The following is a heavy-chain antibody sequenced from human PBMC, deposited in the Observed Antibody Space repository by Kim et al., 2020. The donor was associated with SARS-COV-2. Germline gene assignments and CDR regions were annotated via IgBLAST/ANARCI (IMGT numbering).Heavy chain of an antibody. CDR2: MNPNSGNT. Sequence: ASVKVSCKASGYTFTSYDINWVRQATGQGLEWMGWMNPNSGNTGYAQKFQGRVTMTRNTSISTAYMELSSLRSEDTAVYYCARGREYYDILTGYWHPYYYGMDVWGQGTTVTVSS. J-gene: IGHJ6*02. CDR3: ARGREYYDILTGYWHPYYYGMDV. V-gene: IGHV1-8*01. D-gene: IGHD3-9*01. CDR1: GYTFTSYD.